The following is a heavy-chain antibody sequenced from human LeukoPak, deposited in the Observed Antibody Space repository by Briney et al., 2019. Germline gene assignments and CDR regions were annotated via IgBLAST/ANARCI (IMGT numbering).Heavy chain of an antibody. V-gene: IGHV1-2*02. J-gene: IGHJ4*02. Sequence: GASVKVSCKASGYTFTGYYMHWVRQAPGQGLEWMGWINPNIGGTDYAQKFQGRVTMTRDTSISTAYMELSRLRSDDTAVYYCARGNYNDNNGYSPELRYWGQGTLVTVSS. D-gene: IGHD3-22*01. CDR1: GYTFTGYY. CDR2: INPNIGGT. CDR3: ARGNYNDNNGYSPELRY.